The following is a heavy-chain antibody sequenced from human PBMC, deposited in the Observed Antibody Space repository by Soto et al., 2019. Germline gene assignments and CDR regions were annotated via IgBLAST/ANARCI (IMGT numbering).Heavy chain of an antibody. Sequence: EVQLLESGGKLVQPGGSLTLSCAASGFTFSTYAMAWVRQAPGKGLEWVSGVSASGLNTDYADPVKGRFYISRDNSKNTVSLHMNSLRAEDRALYYCAKDRPRRTSGDFCDYWGQGTAVTVSS. CDR2: VSASGLNT. CDR3: AKDRPRRTSGDFCDY. J-gene: IGHJ4*02. CDR1: GFTFSTYA. V-gene: IGHV3-23*01. D-gene: IGHD1-1*01.